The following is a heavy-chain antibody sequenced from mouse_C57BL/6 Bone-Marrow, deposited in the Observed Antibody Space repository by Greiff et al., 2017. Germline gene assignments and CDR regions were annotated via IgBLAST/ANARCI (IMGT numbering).Heavy chain of an antibody. CDR1: GYTFTNYW. V-gene: IGHV1-63*01. D-gene: IGHD2-4*01. J-gene: IGHJ1*03. CDR3: AREEGDDSWYFDV. Sequence: VQLQQSGAELVRPGTSVKMSCKASGYTFTNYWIGWAKQRPGHGLEWIGDIYPGGGYTNYNEKFKGKATLTADKSSSTAYMQFSSLTSEDSAIYYCAREEGDDSWYFDVGGTGTTVTVSS. CDR2: IYPGGGYT.